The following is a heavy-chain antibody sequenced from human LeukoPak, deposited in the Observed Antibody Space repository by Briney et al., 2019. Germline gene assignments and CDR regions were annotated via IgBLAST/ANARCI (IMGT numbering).Heavy chain of an antibody. J-gene: IGHJ6*03. CDR1: GFTFSSYS. D-gene: IGHD4-17*01. Sequence: PGGSLRLSCAASGFTFSSYSMNWVRQAPGKGLEWVSYISSSSSTIYYADSVKGRFTISRDNAKNSLYLQMNSLRAEDTAVYYCARDWIPGPHYGSKEAANYMDVWGKGTTVTVSS. CDR3: ARDWIPGPHYGSKEAANYMDV. CDR2: ISSSSSTI. V-gene: IGHV3-48*01.